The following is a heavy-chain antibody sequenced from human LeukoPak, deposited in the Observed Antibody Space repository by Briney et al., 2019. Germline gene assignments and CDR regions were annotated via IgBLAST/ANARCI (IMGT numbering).Heavy chain of an antibody. CDR1: GFIFTSYW. V-gene: IGHV3-74*01. CDR3: AKDERGYYDSSGYFGAIDY. D-gene: IGHD3-22*01. Sequence: GGSLRLSCAASGFIFTSYWMHWVRQDPGKGLVWVSRINGDGSSITYADSVKGRFTISRDNAKNTLYLQMNSLRAEDTAVYYCAKDERGYYDSSGYFGAIDYWGQGSLVTVSS. CDR2: INGDGSSI. J-gene: IGHJ4*02.